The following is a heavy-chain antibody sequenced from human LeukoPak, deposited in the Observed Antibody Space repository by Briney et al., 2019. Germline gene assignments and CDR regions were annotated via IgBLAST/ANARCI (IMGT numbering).Heavy chain of an antibody. Sequence: ASVKDSCKASGYTLTGHYMHWVRPAPGQGLEWMGLINPNSGATNYAQKLQGGVSMTRDTSTSTRYMELSTLRYAGTSLDYCAREGMVATDTNNLFNRGSQARLATVS. V-gene: IGHV1-2*02. D-gene: IGHD5-12*01. J-gene: IGHJ5*02. CDR2: INPNSGAT. CDR1: GYTLTGHY. CDR3: AREGMVATDTNNLFNR.